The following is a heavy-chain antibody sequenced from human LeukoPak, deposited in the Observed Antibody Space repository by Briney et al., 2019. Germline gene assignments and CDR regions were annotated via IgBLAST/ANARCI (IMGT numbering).Heavy chain of an antibody. V-gene: IGHV2-5*02. D-gene: IGHD3-22*01. J-gene: IGHJ5*02. CDR3: ALQRITMIVMGPWFDP. Sequence: ESGPTLVNPTQTLTLTCTFSGFSLTTSEVGVGWIRQPPGRALEWLALIYWDDDKRYSPSLKSRLTITKDTSKNQVVLTMTNMDPVDTATYYCALQRITMIVMGPWFDPWGQGTLVTVSS. CDR1: GFSLTTSEVG. CDR2: IYWDDDK.